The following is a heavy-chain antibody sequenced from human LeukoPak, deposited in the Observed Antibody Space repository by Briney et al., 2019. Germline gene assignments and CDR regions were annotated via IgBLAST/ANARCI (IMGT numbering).Heavy chain of an antibody. Sequence: AASVKVSCKASGGTFSSYAFSWVRQAPGQGLEWMGGIIPIFGTANYAQKFQGRVTITADKSTSTAYMGLSSLRSEDTAVYYCARLASPWLQFSWGQGTLVTVSS. CDR3: ARLASPWLQFS. D-gene: IGHD5-24*01. CDR2: IIPIFGTA. V-gene: IGHV1-69*06. J-gene: IGHJ5*02. CDR1: GGTFSSYA.